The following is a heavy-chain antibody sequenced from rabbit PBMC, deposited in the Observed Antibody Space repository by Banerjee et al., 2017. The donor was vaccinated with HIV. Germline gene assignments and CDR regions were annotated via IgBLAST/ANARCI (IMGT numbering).Heavy chain of an antibody. CDR2: IDPSFDIT. J-gene: IGHJ4*01. D-gene: IGHD6-1*01. Sequence: WVRQAPGKGLEWIGYIDPSFDITYYASWVNGRFTISSDNAQNTVDLQLNSLTAADTASYFCARGYAGYDYALNLWGQGTLVTVS. V-gene: IGHV1S7*01. CDR3: ARGYAGYDYALNL.